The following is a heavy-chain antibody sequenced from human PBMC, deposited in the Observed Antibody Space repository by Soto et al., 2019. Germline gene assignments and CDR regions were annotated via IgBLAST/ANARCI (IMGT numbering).Heavy chain of an antibody. D-gene: IGHD6-19*01. V-gene: IGHV4-39*01. CDR2: IYYSGST. Sequence: SETLSLTCTVSGGSISSSIYYWGWIRHPPGKGLEWIGSIYYSGSTYYNPSLKSRVTISVDTSKNQFSLKLSSVTAADTAVYYCARQIAVAGGGGNWFDPWGQGTLVTVSS. CDR1: GGSISSSIYY. J-gene: IGHJ5*02. CDR3: ARQIAVAGGGGNWFDP.